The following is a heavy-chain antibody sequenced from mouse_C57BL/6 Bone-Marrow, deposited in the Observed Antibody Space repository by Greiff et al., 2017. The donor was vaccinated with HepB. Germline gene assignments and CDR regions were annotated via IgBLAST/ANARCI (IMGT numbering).Heavy chain of an antibody. CDR3: ARHEDDYWYFDV. J-gene: IGHJ1*03. CDR2: INSDGGST. CDR1: EYEFPSHD. Sequence: EVKLVESGGGLVQPGESLKLSCESNEYEFPSHDMSWVRKTPEKRLELVAAINSDGGSTYYPDTMERRFIITRDNTTKTLYQQMSSLRSEDTAFYYCARHEDDYWYFDVWGTGTTVTVSS. D-gene: IGHD2-3*01. V-gene: IGHV5-2*01.